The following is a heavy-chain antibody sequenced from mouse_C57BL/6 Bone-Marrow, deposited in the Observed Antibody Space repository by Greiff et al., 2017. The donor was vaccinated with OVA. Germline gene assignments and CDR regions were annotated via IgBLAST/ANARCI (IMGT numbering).Heavy chain of an antibody. Sequence: VQVVESGAELVRPGTSVKVSCKASGYAFTNYLIEWVKQRPGQGLEWIGVINPGSGGTNYNEKFKGKATLTADKSSSTAYMQLSSLTSEDSAVYFCARGPYYYGSSPFDYWGQGTTLTVSS. CDR3: ARGPYYYGSSPFDY. J-gene: IGHJ2*01. V-gene: IGHV1-54*01. CDR1: GYAFTNYL. CDR2: INPGSGGT. D-gene: IGHD1-1*01.